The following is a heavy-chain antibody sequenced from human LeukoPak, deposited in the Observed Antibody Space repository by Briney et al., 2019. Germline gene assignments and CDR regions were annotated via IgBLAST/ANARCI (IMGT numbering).Heavy chain of an antibody. CDR1: GYTFTGYY. J-gene: IGHJ5*02. D-gene: IGHD6-13*01. V-gene: IGHV1-2*02. Sequence: ASVKVSCKASGYTFTGYYMHWVRQAPGQGLEWMGWINPNSGGTNYAQKFQGRVTMTRDMSISTAYMELSRLRSDDTAVYYCARGSRGSSSWPFDPWGQGTLVTVSS. CDR3: ARGSRGSSSWPFDP. CDR2: INPNSGGT.